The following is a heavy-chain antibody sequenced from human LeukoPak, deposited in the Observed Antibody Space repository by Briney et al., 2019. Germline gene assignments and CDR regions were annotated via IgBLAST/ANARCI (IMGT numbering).Heavy chain of an antibody. CDR1: GFTFSSYW. D-gene: IGHD1-26*01. Sequence: GGSLRLSCAASGFTFSSYWMHWVRQAPGKGLVWVSRINSDGSSTSYADSVKGRFTISRDNAKNTLYLQMNSLRAEDTAVYYCARGPSGSYFYYYYGMDVWGQGTTVTVSS. CDR2: INSDGSST. CDR3: ARGPSGSYFYYYYGMDV. J-gene: IGHJ6*02. V-gene: IGHV3-74*01.